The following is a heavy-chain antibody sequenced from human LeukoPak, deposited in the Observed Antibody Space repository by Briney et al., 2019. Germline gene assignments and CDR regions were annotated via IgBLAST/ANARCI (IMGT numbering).Heavy chain of an antibody. CDR2: IYYSGST. J-gene: IGHJ4*02. V-gene: IGHV4-59*01. D-gene: IGHD3-22*01. CDR3: ARGADSSGYYSIFYFDY. Sequence: SETLSLTCTVSGGSIRSYQWSWIRQPPGKGLEWIGYIYYSGSTNYNPSLKSRVTISVDTSKNQFSLKLSSVTAADTAVYYCARGADSSGYYSIFYFDYWGQGTLVTVSS. CDR1: GGSIRSYQ.